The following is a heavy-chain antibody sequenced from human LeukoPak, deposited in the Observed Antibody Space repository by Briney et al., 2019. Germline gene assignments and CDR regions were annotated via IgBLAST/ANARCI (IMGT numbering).Heavy chain of an antibody. J-gene: IGHJ6*02. V-gene: IGHV1-3*01. Sequence: ASVKVSCKASGFSFISYGIHWVRQAPGQRLEWMGWINAGNGNTKNSQKFQGRVTITRDTSASTAYMELSSLRSEDTAVYYCARVRMVRGVMRYYYYYGMDVWGQGTTVTVSS. CDR3: ARVRMVRGVMRYYYYYGMDV. CDR2: INAGNGNT. CDR1: GFSFISYG. D-gene: IGHD3-10*01.